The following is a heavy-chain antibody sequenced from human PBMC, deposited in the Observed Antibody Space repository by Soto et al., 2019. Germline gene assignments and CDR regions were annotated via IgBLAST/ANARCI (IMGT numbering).Heavy chain of an antibody. CDR3: AGEVGGTGFHL. CDR2: IIPMYGIA. Sequence: QVQLVQSGGEVKKPGSSVRVSCRTSGGTFKNYGFSWVRQAPGQGLEWMGGIIPMYGIANYGQIFQGRLTITADESTNTAYMDLSSLTSEDTAVYYCAGEVGGTGFHLWGQGTQVTVSS. CDR1: GGTFKNYG. V-gene: IGHV1-69*12. D-gene: IGHD1-26*01. J-gene: IGHJ5*02.